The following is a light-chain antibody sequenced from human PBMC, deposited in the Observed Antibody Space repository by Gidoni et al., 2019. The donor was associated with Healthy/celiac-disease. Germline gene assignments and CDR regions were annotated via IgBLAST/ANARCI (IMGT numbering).Light chain of an antibody. CDR2: LGS. V-gene: IGKV2-28*01. CDR3: MQALQTLAIT. CDR1: HSLLHSNGYNY. J-gene: IGKJ5*01. Sequence: DMVMTQSPLSLPVTPGEPASISCRSSHSLLHSNGYNYLDWYLQKPGQSQQLLIYLGSNRASGVPDRFSGSGSGTDFTLKISRVEAEDVGVYYCMQALQTLAITFGQXTRLEIK.